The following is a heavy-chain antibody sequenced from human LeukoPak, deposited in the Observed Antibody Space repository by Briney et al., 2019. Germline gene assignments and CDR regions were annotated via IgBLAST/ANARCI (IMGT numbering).Heavy chain of an antibody. J-gene: IGHJ4*02. V-gene: IGHV4-31*03. CDR3: ARSWIQLWLLDY. CDR2: IYYSGST. Sequence: SQTLSLTCTVSGGSISSGGYYWSWIRQHPGKGLEWIGYIYYSGSTYYNPSLKSRVTMSVDTSKNQFSLKLSSVTAADTAVYYCARSWIQLWLLDYWGQGTLVTVSS. D-gene: IGHD5-18*01. CDR1: GGSISSGGYY.